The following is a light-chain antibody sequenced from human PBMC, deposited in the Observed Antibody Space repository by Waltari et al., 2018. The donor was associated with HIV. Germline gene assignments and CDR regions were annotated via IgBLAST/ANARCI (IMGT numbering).Light chain of an antibody. CDR2: DVN. CDR3: CSYAGSYTWV. CDR1: SSDVGGYTY. Sequence: QSALTQSRSVSGSPGQSVTISCTGTSSDVGGYTYVSWYQQHPGKVPKLMIYDVNKRPAGGPDRSSGSKSANTASLTISGLQAEDEADYYCCSYAGSYTWVFGGGTKLTVL. V-gene: IGLV2-11*01. J-gene: IGLJ3*02.